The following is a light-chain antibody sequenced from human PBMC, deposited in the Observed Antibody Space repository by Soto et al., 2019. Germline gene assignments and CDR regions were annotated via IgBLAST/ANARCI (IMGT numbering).Light chain of an antibody. CDR3: QQRSNWRIT. CDR2: GAS. J-gene: IGKJ5*01. Sequence: EVVMTQSPAAVSVTPGERASLSCRASQSVSSNLAGYQQKPGQAPRLLIYGASNRATGIPDRFSGSGSGTDFPLTISSLEPEDFAVYYCQQRSNWRITFGQGTRLE. CDR1: QSVSSN. V-gene: IGKV3-11*01.